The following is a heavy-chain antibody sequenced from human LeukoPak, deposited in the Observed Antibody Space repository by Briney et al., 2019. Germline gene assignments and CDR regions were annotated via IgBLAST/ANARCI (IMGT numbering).Heavy chain of an antibody. J-gene: IGHJ4*02. CDR1: GDSISSGTYY. D-gene: IGHD1-26*01. Sequence: PSETLSLTCTVFGDSISSGTYYWSWIRQPAGKGLEWIGRIYTSGNTNYNPSLKRRVTMSVDTSKNQFSLKLSSVTAADTAVYYCARDFNGSYYTYSLHYWGRGTLVTVSS. CDR3: ARDFNGSYYTYSLHY. V-gene: IGHV4-61*02. CDR2: IYTSGNT.